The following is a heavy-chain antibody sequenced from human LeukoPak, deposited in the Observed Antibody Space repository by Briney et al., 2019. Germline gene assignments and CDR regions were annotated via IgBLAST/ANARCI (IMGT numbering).Heavy chain of an antibody. CDR2: ISGSGDYT. D-gene: IGHD3-22*01. V-gene: IGHV3-23*01. J-gene: IGHJ5*02. Sequence: GGSLRLSCAASGFTFSSYAMSWVRQAPGKGLEWVSSISGSGDYTYYTDSVKGRFIISRDNSKNTLYLQMNSLRAEDTAVYYCATKPGTYYYDSSGYPWGQGTLVTVSS. CDR1: GFTFSSYA. CDR3: ATKPGTYYYDSSGYP.